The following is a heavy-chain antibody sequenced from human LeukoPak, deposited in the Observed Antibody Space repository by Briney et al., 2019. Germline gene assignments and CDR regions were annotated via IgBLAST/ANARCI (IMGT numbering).Heavy chain of an antibody. CDR2: ISSSSSYR. V-gene: IGHV3-21*01. CDR3: ASGKGFYDYGDYELLPSDY. D-gene: IGHD4-17*01. J-gene: IGHJ4*02. CDR1: GFTFSTYT. Sequence: GGSLRLSVAASGFTFSTYTMTWFRQAPGKGLEWVSSISSSSSYRYYADSVKGRFTISRDNAKNSLYLQMNSLRAEDTAVYYCASGKGFYDYGDYELLPSDYWGQGTLVTVSS.